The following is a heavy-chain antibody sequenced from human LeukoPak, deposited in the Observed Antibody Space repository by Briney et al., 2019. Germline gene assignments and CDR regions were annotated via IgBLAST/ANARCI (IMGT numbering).Heavy chain of an antibody. V-gene: IGHV3-23*01. Sequence: GGSLRLSCTVSGFTLSSYEMTWFRQAPGKGLEWVSSIGYGGADSHYADSVKGRFTISRDNSKNTLYLQMNSLRAEDTAVYYCARGLGSGRHAFDIWGQGTMVTVSS. D-gene: IGHD3-10*01. CDR3: ARGLGSGRHAFDI. CDR1: GFTLSSYE. J-gene: IGHJ3*02. CDR2: IGYGGADS.